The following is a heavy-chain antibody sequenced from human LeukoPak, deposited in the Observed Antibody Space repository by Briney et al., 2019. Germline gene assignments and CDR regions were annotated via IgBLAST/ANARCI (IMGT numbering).Heavy chain of an antibody. CDR2: INWNSDSI. D-gene: IGHD3-22*01. V-gene: IGHV3-9*01. Sequence: GGSLRLSCAVSGFTFDDYAMHWVRQVPGKGLEWVSGINWNSDSIGYADSVKGRFTTSRDNAKNSLYLQMSSLRAEDTALYYCAKGPSWDSRGYFNSFFDYWGQGTLVTVSS. CDR1: GFTFDDYA. J-gene: IGHJ4*02. CDR3: AKGPSWDSRGYFNSFFDY.